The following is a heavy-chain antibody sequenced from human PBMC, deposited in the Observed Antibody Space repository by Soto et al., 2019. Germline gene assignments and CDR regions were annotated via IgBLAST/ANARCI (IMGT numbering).Heavy chain of an antibody. V-gene: IGHV4-59*01. J-gene: IGHJ5*02. CDR2: ISYSGST. CDR1: GGSISDSY. D-gene: IGHD6-19*01. Sequence: PSETLSLTCTVSGGSISDSYWTWIRQPPGQGLEWIGFISYSGSTNYNPSLKSRVTMSVDTSKNQFSLNLRSVTAADTAMYYCARGVDRQWADPWGQGTLVTVSS. CDR3: ARGVDRQWADP.